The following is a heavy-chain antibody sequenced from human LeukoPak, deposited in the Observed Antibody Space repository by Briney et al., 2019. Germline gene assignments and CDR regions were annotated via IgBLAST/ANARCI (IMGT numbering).Heavy chain of an antibody. CDR1: GFTFSSYA. Sequence: GGSLRLSCAGSGFTFSSYAMTWVRQAPGKGLEWVSAISGSGDSTYYADSVKGRFTISRDNSKNTLYLQMNSLRPEDTAVYYCATRGYCSGTSCYAPQPWGQGALVTVSS. V-gene: IGHV3-23*01. J-gene: IGHJ5*02. D-gene: IGHD2-2*01. CDR2: ISGSGDST. CDR3: ATRGYCSGTSCYAPQP.